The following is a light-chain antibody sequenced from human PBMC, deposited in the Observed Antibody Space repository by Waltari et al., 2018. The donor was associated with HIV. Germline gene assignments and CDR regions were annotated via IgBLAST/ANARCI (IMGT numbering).Light chain of an antibody. Sequence: QSVLTQPPSASGTPGQRVTISCSGSSSNIGSNYVYWYQQVPGTAPKLLLYRNNRRPSGVPDRFSGSKSGTSASLAISGLRSEDEADYYWASWDASLSGHYVFGPGTRVTVL. CDR2: RNN. V-gene: IGLV1-47*01. CDR1: SSNIGSNY. CDR3: ASWDASLSGHYV. J-gene: IGLJ1*01.